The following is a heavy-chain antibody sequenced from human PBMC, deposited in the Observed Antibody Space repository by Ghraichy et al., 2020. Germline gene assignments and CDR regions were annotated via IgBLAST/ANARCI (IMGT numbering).Heavy chain of an antibody. Sequence: TLSLTCAVSGGSISSGGYSWSWIRQPPGKGLEWIGYIYHSGSTYYNPSLKSRVTISVDRSKNQFSLKLSSVTAADTAVYYCARARTYDSSGYLLYYYYYMDVWGKGTTVTVSS. CDR3: ARARTYDSSGYLLYYYYYMDV. J-gene: IGHJ6*03. CDR2: IYHSGST. V-gene: IGHV4-30-2*01. CDR1: GGSISSGGYS. D-gene: IGHD3-22*01.